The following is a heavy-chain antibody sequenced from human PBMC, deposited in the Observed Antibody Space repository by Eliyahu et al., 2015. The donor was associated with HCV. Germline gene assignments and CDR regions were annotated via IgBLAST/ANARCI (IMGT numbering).Heavy chain of an antibody. Sequence: EVQLVQSGPEVKKPGESLEISCKGSGYRFTNYWIGWVRPMPGKGLEWMGIIYPVDSDTKYNPSFQGQVTISVDKSISTAYLQWTNLEAAATAIYYCARAAVLISFGGVPGPFDIWGQGTTVTVSS. D-gene: IGHD3-16*01. J-gene: IGHJ3*02. CDR2: IYPVDSDT. CDR1: GYRFTNYW. V-gene: IGHV5-51*01. CDR3: ARAAVLISFGGVPGPFDI.